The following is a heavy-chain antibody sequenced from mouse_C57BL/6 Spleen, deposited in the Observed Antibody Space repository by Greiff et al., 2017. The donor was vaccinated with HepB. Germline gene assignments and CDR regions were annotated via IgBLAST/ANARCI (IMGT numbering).Heavy chain of an antibody. Sequence: EVQLVESGGGLVKPGGSLKLSCAASGFTFSSYAMSWVRQTPEKRLEWVATISDGGSYTYYPDNVKGRFTISRDNAKNNLYLQMSHLKSEDAALYYCARSRSKLAWFAYWGQGTLVTVSA. CDR3: ARSRSKLAWFAY. D-gene: IGHD2-5*01. V-gene: IGHV5-4*01. J-gene: IGHJ3*01. CDR2: ISDGGSYT. CDR1: GFTFSSYA.